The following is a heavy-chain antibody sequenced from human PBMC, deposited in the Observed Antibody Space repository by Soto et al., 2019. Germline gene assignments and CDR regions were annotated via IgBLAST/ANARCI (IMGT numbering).Heavy chain of an antibody. V-gene: IGHV3-48*01. CDR1: GFTFSSYS. D-gene: IGHD6-19*01. J-gene: IGHJ3*01. CDR3: AKTYSSGGGAFDV. CDR2: ISSGSSTI. Sequence: EVQLVESGGGLVQPGGSLRLSCAASGFTFSSYSMNWVRQAPGKGLEWVSYISSGSSTIYYADSVKGRFTISRDNAQNSLYLQRNSLRAEDTAVYYCAKTYSSGGGAFDVWGQGTMVTVSS.